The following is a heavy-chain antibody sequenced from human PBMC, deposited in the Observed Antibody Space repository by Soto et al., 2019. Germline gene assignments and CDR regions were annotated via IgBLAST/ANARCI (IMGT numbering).Heavy chain of an antibody. J-gene: IGHJ6*02. V-gene: IGHV4-59*01. Sequence: SETLSLTCTVSGGSISTYYWSWIRQPPGKGLEWIGYIYYSGSTSYNPSLQSRVTISVDTSKNQFSLKLRSVTAAVTAVYYCASDRSSGWDQGYGMDVWGQGTTVTVSS. CDR3: ASDRSSGWDQGYGMDV. CDR1: GGSISTYY. D-gene: IGHD6-19*01. CDR2: IYYSGST.